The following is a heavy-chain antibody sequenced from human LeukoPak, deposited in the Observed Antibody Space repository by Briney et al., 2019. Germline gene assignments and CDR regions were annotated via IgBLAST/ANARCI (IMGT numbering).Heavy chain of an antibody. Sequence: SETLSLTCTVSGGSISSFYWSWIRQPPGKGLEGIGYIDYSGSTNYNPSLKSRLTISVDTSKNQFALKLSSVTAADTAVYYCARHGDRMDVWGQGTTVTVSS. J-gene: IGHJ6*02. V-gene: IGHV4-59*08. CDR3: ARHGDRMDV. CDR2: IDYSGST. CDR1: GGSISSFY. D-gene: IGHD7-27*01.